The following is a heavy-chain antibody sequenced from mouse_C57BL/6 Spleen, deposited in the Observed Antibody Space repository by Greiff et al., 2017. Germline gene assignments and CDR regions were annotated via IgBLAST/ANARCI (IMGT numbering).Heavy chain of an antibody. J-gene: IGHJ2*01. Sequence: VKLQQPGAELVKPGASVKMSCKASGYTFTSYWITWVKQRPGQGLEWIGDIYPGSGSTNYNEKFKSKATLTVDTSSSTAYMQLSSLTSEDSAVYYCAREGGYSYYFDYWGQGTTLTVSS. CDR2: IYPGSGST. D-gene: IGHD2-3*01. V-gene: IGHV1-55*01. CDR3: AREGGYSYYFDY. CDR1: GYTFTSYW.